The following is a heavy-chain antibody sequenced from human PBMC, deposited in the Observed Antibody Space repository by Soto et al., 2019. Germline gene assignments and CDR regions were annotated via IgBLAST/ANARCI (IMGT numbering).Heavy chain of an antibody. CDR3: ARDYPGLSGSYYPGLPYYYGTDV. CDR2: ISAYNGNT. CDR1: GYTFTSYG. D-gene: IGHD3-10*01. V-gene: IGHV1-18*04. Sequence: ASVKFSCKASGYTFTSYGISWVRQAPGQGLEWVGWISAYNGNTNYAQKLQGRVTMTTDTSTSTAYMELRSLRSDDTAVYYCARDYPGLSGSYYPGLPYYYGTDVWGRGTTVTVSS. J-gene: IGHJ6*02.